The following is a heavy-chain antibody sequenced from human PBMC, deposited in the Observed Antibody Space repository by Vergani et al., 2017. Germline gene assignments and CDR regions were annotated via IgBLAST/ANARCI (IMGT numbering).Heavy chain of an antibody. CDR2: VSFRGDT. CDR3: ARSRIYYGAGSPDY. CDR1: GGSFSGYY. D-gene: IGHD3-10*01. J-gene: IGHJ4*02. Sequence: QVQLQQWGAGLLKPSETLSLTCAVYGGSFSGYYWSWIRQPPGKGLEWMGYVSFRGDTLYDPSVKGRMTISLNTSSNQFSLYLTSVTAADTAVYYCARSRIYYGAGSPDYWGQGTLVTDSS. V-gene: IGHV4-34*11.